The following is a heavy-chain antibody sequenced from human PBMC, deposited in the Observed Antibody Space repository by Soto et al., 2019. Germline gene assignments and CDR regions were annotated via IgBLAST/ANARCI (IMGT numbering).Heavy chain of an antibody. D-gene: IGHD4-17*01. CDR2: ISGGGGTI. Sequence: EVQLLESGGALEQPGGSLTLSCAVSGFSFSAYGMSWVRQAPGKGLEWISFISGGGGTIYYADSVKGLFISSRDNSKNTLYLQMTSLSVDDTAVYYCAKDRGNGDTPNIYSYYGIEVWGQGTTVTVSS. CDR1: GFSFSAYG. V-gene: IGHV3-23*01. CDR3: AKDRGNGDTPNIYSYYGIEV. J-gene: IGHJ6*02.